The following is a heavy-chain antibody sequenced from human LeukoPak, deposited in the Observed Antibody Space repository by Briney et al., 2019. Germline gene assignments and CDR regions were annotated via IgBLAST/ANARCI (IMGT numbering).Heavy chain of an antibody. Sequence: PGMSLRLSCAASGFTFSNYGMHWVRQAPGKGLEWVAILSYDGSTNYYADSVKGRFSISRDNSRNTLYLQMNSLRAEDTAVYYCAKEHSSGLPDYWGQGTLVTV. CDR2: LSYDGSTN. V-gene: IGHV3-30*18. J-gene: IGHJ4*02. D-gene: IGHD6-25*01. CDR1: GFTFSNYG. CDR3: AKEHSSGLPDY.